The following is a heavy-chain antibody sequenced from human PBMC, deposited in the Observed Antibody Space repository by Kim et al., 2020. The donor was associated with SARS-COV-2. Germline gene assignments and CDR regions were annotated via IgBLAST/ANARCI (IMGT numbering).Heavy chain of an antibody. J-gene: IGHJ4*01. CDR2: VFHSGTT. V-gene: IGHV4-39*01. Sequence: SETLSLTCSFSGASISGRDYYWGWIRQPPGKELEWVGSVFHSGTTYYNPSLKSRVTISVDTSKNQISLKVNSVTAADTAIYYCARAGPKHDAYRSFDFWG. CDR3: ARAGPKHDAYRSFDF. D-gene: IGHD4-4*01. CDR1: GASISGRDYY.